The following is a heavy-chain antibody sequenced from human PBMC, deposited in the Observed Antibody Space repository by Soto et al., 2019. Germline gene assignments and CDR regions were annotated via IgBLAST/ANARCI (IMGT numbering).Heavy chain of an antibody. Sequence: QLQLQESGSGLVKPSQTLSLTCAVSGGAISSGGYSWSWTRQPPGKGLEWIGYIYHSGRTYYNPSLKSRVTISVDMSKNQFSLKLSSVTAADTAGYYCARGQVVAAQHWGQGPLVTVSS. CDR2: IYHSGRT. J-gene: IGHJ4*02. V-gene: IGHV4-30-2*01. D-gene: IGHD2-15*01. CDR1: GGAISSGGYS. CDR3: ARGQVVAAQH.